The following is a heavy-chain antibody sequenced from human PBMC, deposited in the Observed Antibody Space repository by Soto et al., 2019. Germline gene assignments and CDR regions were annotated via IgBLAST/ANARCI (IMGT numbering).Heavy chain of an antibody. J-gene: IGHJ5*02. CDR1: GFSLTTSGVG. Sequence: QITLKESGPTLVKPTQTLTLTCTFSGFSLTTSGVGVGWIVQPPGKALEWLALIYWDDDKRYSPSLKSRPTTPKDTSKNHVVLTMTNMDPADTATYFCAHRTTTVTWWFDPWGQGTLVTVSS. CDR3: AHRTTTVTWWFDP. D-gene: IGHD4-17*01. CDR2: IYWDDDK. V-gene: IGHV2-5*02.